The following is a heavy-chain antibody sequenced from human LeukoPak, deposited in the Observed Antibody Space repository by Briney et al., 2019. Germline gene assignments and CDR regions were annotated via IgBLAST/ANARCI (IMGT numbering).Heavy chain of an antibody. CDR3: ARGGESSSWYNWFDP. D-gene: IGHD6-13*01. CDR1: GFTFDDYA. Sequence: GGSLRLSCAASGFTFDDYAMHWVRQAPGKGLEWVSGISWNSGSIGYADSVKGRFTISRDNAKNSLYLQMNSLRAEDTALDYCARGGESSSWYNWFDPWGQGTLVTVSS. CDR2: ISWNSGSI. J-gene: IGHJ5*02. V-gene: IGHV3-9*01.